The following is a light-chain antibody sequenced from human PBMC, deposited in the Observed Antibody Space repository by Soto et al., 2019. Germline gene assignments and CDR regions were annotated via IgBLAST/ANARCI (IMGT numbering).Light chain of an antibody. Sequence: QAVVTQPPSASGTPGQRVTISCSGSSSNIGRNYVYWYQQLAGTAPKLLIFSDNHRRSGVPDRFSGSKSGTSASLAISGLRSEDEADYYCSSWDDSLNTYVFATGTKLTVL. CDR1: SSNIGRNY. CDR2: SDN. CDR3: SSWDDSLNTYV. J-gene: IGLJ1*01. V-gene: IGLV1-47*02.